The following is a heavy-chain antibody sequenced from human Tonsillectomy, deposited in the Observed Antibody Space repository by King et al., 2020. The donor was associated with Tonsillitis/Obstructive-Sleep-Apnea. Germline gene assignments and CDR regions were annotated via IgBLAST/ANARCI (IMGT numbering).Heavy chain of an antibody. CDR3: AGDPTSITAWGV. CDR2: IYTGDRT. Sequence: VQLVESGGGLIQPGGSLRLSCAASGFSVSYNYMSWVRQAPGKGLEWVSSIYTGDRTDYADSVKGRFNISRDNSKNTLFLQMNSLRVEDTAIYYCAGDPTSITAWGVWGQGALVTVSS. D-gene: IGHD1-20*01. V-gene: IGHV3-53*01. J-gene: IGHJ4*02. CDR1: GFSVSYNY.